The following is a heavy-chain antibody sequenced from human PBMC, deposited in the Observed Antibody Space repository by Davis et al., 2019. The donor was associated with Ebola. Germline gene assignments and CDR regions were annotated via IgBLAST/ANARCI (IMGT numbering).Heavy chain of an antibody. CDR2: IYYSGST. V-gene: IGHV4-61*01. D-gene: IGHD3-10*01. CDR3: AREAPGGADAFDI. Sequence: MPSETLSLTCTVPGGSVSSGSYYWSWIRQPPGKGLEWIGYIYYSGSTNYNPSLKSRVTISVDTSKNQFSLKLRSVTAADTAVYYGAREAPGGADAFDIWGHGTMVTVSS. J-gene: IGHJ3*02. CDR1: GGSVSSGSYY.